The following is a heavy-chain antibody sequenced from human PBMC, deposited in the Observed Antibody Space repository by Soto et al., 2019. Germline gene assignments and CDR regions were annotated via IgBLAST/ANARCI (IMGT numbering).Heavy chain of an antibody. Sequence: GGSLRLSCAASGFTFSSFAMSWVRQAPGKGLEWVSAISDSGVSTYYADSVKGRFIIFRDNSKNTLYLQMDSLRAEDMALYYCAKWGNDWGYYYYGMDVWGQGTTVTVSS. J-gene: IGHJ6*02. CDR1: GFTFSSFA. D-gene: IGHD7-27*01. CDR3: AKWGNDWGYYYYGMDV. CDR2: ISDSGVST. V-gene: IGHV3-23*01.